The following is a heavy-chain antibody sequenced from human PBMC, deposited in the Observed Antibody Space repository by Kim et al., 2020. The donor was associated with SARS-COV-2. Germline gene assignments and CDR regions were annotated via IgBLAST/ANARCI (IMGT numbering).Heavy chain of an antibody. V-gene: IGHV3-74*01. CDR3: AREYRNAMDV. CDR1: GITFRSYW. CDR2: IKSGGSGI. J-gene: IGHJ6*02. Sequence: GGSLRLSCAVSGITFRSYWMHWVRQGPGKGLVWVSCIKSGGSGISYADSVKGRFTISRDNAKNTLYLQMNSLGAEDTAVYYCAREYRNAMDVWGQGTAVTVSS. D-gene: IGHD1-1*01.